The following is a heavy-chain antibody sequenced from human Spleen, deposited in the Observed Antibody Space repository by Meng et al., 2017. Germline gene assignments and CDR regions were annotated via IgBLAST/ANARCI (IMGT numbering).Heavy chain of an antibody. CDR1: GGTFNSCR. CDR3: ARYRDSSGWFTQYGLDV. D-gene: IGHD6-13*01. J-gene: IGHJ6*02. V-gene: IGHV1-69*13. CDR2: IIPAFGTT. Sequence: SVKVSCKVSGGTFNSCRISWVRQAPGQGLEWMGGIIPAFGTTNYAQKFQGRVTITADESTSTAYMELSSLRPEDTAIYYCARYRDSSGWFTQYGLDVWGQGTTVTVSS.